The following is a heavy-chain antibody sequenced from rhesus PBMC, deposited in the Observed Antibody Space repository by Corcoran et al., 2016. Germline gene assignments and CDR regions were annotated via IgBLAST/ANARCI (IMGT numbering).Heavy chain of an antibody. D-gene: IGHD5-12*01. CDR3: ARNGGYSATSYYFDY. CDR2: IYGSIGST. Sequence: QVPLQESGPGLVKPSETLSLTCAVSGGSISSGYGWSWILHPPVKGLEWIGHIYGSIGSTYYNPSLKSRVTISKDTSKNQFSLKLSSVTAADTAVYYCARNGGYSATSYYFDYWGQGVLVTVSS. CDR1: GGSISSGYG. V-gene: IGHV4S7*01. J-gene: IGHJ4*01.